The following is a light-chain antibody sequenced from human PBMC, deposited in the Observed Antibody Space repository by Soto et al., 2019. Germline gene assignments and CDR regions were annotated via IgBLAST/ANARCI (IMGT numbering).Light chain of an antibody. CDR1: VSDVGGYAS. J-gene: IGLJ1*01. CDR2: DVS. CDR3: TSYTRSSTYV. Sequence: QSVLTQPASVSGSPGQSITISCTGTVSDVGGYASVSWYQQHPGKAPKLMIYDVSDRPSGVSNRFSGSKSGNTASLTISGLQAEDEADYYCTSYTRSSTYVLGTGTKVTVL. V-gene: IGLV2-14*03.